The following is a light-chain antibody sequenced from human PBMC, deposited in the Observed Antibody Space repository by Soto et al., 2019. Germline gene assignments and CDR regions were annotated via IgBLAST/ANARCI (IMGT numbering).Light chain of an antibody. Sequence: EIVLTHSPGTLSLSPGEGATLSCRASQGVSSSYLAWYQHKPGQAPRLLIYGASSRASGIPDRFSGSGSGTDFTLTINRLEPEDFAVYYCQQYGASVTFGPGTKVDLK. CDR3: QQYGASVT. CDR1: QGVSSSY. V-gene: IGKV3-20*01. J-gene: IGKJ3*01. CDR2: GAS.